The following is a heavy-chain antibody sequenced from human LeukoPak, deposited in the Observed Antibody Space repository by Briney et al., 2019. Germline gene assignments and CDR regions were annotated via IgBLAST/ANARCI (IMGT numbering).Heavy chain of an antibody. CDR3: AKGYGTTGTASSNWFDP. V-gene: IGHV3-53*01. CDR2: IYTTGNT. CDR1: GFTVSSNS. D-gene: IGHD1-1*01. J-gene: IGHJ5*02. Sequence: GGSLRLSCTVSGFTVSSNSMSWVRQAPGKGLEWVSFIYTTGNTHNSDSVKGRFTISRDNSKNTLYLQMNSLRVEDTAVYYCAKGYGTTGTASSNWFDPWGQGTLVTVSS.